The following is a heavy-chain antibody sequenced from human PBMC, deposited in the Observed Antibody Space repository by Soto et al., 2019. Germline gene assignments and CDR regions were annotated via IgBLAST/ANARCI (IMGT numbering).Heavy chain of an antibody. Sequence: QVQLVASGGGVVQPGRSLRLSCAASGFTFSSYGMHWVRQAPGKGLEWVAVISYDGSNKYYADSVKGRFTIYRDNSKNTLYLQMNSVRAEDTAVYYCAKVKRSSSLNCFDPWGQGTLVTVSS. J-gene: IGHJ5*02. CDR2: ISYDGSNK. CDR1: GFTFSSYG. CDR3: AKVKRSSSLNCFDP. V-gene: IGHV3-30*18. D-gene: IGHD6-13*01.